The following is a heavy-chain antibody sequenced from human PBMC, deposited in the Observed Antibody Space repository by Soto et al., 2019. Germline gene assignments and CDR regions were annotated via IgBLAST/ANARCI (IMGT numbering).Heavy chain of an antibody. J-gene: IGHJ3*02. Sequence: QITLKESGPTLVKPTQTITLTCTFSGFSLSNSGVAVGWIRQPPGKALEWLALIYWDDDKRYSPSMKGRLTITRDTSKNQVVLIMTNMDPEDTATYYCAHRLTATAFDIWGQGTMVTVSS. CDR1: GFSLSNSGVA. V-gene: IGHV2-5*02. CDR2: IYWDDDK. CDR3: AHRLTATAFDI. D-gene: IGHD2-21*02.